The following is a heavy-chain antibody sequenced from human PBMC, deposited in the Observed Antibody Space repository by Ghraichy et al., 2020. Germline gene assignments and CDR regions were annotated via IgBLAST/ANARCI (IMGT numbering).Heavy chain of an antibody. J-gene: IGHJ4*02. CDR3: AKAYSSSSSMVEY. CDR2: ISGSGGST. Sequence: GGSLRLSCAASGFTFSSYAMSWVRQAPGKGLEWVSAISGSGGSTYYADSVKGRFTISRDNPKNTLHLQMNSLRAEDTAVYYCAKAYSSSSSMVEYWGQGTLVTVSS. V-gene: IGHV3-23*01. CDR1: GFTFSSYA. D-gene: IGHD6-6*01.